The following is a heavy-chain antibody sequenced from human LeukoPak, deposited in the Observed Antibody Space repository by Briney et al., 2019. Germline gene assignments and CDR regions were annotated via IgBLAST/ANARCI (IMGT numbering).Heavy chain of an antibody. J-gene: IGHJ4*02. Sequence: GGSLRLSCAASGFTFDDYAMHWVRQAPGRGLEWVFLITWYGGRTYYADSVRGRFTIPRDNSKNSLYRQMNSLRAEDTALYYCAKGGLGPATVLLGWGQGTLVTVSS. V-gene: IGHV3-43D*03. D-gene: IGHD2-2*01. CDR1: GFTFDDYA. CDR3: AKGGLGPATVLLG. CDR2: ITWYGGRT.